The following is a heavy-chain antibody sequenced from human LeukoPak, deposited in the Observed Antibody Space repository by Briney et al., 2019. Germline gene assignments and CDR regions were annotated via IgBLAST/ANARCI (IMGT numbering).Heavy chain of an antibody. Sequence: GGSLRLSCVASGFTFSSYSMNWVRQAPGKGLEWVSYISSSSSTIYYADSVKGRFTISRDNAKNSLYLQMNSLRAENTAVYYCARTGWELLDYWGQGTLVTVSS. V-gene: IGHV3-48*01. CDR1: GFTFSSYS. D-gene: IGHD1-26*01. J-gene: IGHJ4*02. CDR3: ARTGWELLDY. CDR2: ISSSSSTI.